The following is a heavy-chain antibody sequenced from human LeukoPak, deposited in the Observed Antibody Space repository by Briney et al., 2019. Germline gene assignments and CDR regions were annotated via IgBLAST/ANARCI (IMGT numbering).Heavy chain of an antibody. CDR1: GFTFSDYY. V-gene: IGHV3-11*01. CDR2: ISSSGSTI. D-gene: IGHD2-15*01. CDR3: AKEPTPGYCSGGSCYSDAFDI. J-gene: IGHJ3*02. Sequence: GGSLRLSCAASGFTFSDYYMSWIRQAPGKGLEWVSYISSSGSTIYYADSVKGRFTISRDNSKNSLYLQMNSLRTEDTALYYCAKEPTPGYCSGGSCYSDAFDIWGQGTMVTVSS.